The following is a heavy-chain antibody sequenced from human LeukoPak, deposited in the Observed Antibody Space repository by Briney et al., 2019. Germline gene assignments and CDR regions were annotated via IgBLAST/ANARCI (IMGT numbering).Heavy chain of an antibody. Sequence: GRSLRLSCAASGFTSSSYGMHWVRQAPGKGLEWVAVISYDGSNKYYADSVKGRFTISRDNSKNTLYLQMNSLRAEDTAVYYCAKDLCSSTSCYIYYYYGMDVWGQGTTVTVSS. V-gene: IGHV3-30*18. CDR3: AKDLCSSTSCYIYYYYGMDV. CDR1: GFTSSSYG. CDR2: ISYDGSNK. J-gene: IGHJ6*02. D-gene: IGHD2-2*01.